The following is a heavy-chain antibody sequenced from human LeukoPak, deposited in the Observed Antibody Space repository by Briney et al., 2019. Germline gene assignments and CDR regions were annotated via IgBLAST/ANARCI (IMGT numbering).Heavy chain of an antibody. Sequence: ASVKVSCKASGYTFTGYYMHWVRQAPGQGLEWMGWINPNSGGTNYAQKFQGRVTMTRDTSISAAYMELSRLTSDDTAVYYCARDQNYYGSGSYYNVDYWGQGTLVTVSS. CDR3: ARDQNYYGSGSYYNVDY. CDR2: INPNSGGT. V-gene: IGHV1-2*02. CDR1: GYTFTGYY. J-gene: IGHJ4*02. D-gene: IGHD3-10*01.